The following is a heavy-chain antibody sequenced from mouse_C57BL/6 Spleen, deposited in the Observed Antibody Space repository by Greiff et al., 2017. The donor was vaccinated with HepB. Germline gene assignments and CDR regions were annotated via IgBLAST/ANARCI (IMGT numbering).Heavy chain of an antibody. D-gene: IGHD2-2*01. CDR3: ARGGYDGGYWYFDV. CDR1: GYTFTSYW. Sequence: QVQLQQPGAELVRPGSSVKLSCKASGYTFTSYWMHWVKQRPIQGLEWIGNIDPSDSETHYNQKFKDKATLTVDKSSSTAYMQLSSLTSEDSAVYYCARGGYDGGYWYFDVWGTGTTVTVSS. J-gene: IGHJ1*03. CDR2: IDPSDSET. V-gene: IGHV1-52*01.